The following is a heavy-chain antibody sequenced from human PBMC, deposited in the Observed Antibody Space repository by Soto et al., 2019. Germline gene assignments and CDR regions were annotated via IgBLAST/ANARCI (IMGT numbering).Heavy chain of an antibody. V-gene: IGHV3-9*01. D-gene: IGHD2-8*02. Sequence: EVQLVESGGCLVQPGRSLRLSCAASGFTFDDYALHWVRQVPGKGLEWVSGISWNSVAIHYADSVKGRFTISRDNAKNSLYLQMNNLRGEDTALYYCAKATRLTDTGSDWGQGTLVTVSS. CDR1: GFTFDDYA. J-gene: IGHJ4*02. CDR3: AKATRLTDTGSD. CDR2: ISWNSVAI.